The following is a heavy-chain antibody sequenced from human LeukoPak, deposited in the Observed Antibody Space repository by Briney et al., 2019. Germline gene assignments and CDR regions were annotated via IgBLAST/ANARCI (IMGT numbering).Heavy chain of an antibody. V-gene: IGHV4-61*02. CDR2: IYTSGST. CDR3: ARELDTAMVTYYFDY. J-gene: IGHJ4*02. Sequence: SETLSLTCTVSGCSISSGSYYWRWLRQPAGTGLEWIGRIYTSGSTNYNPSLKSRVTISVDTSKNQFSLKLSSVTAADTAVYYCARELDTAMVTYYFDYWGQGTLVTVSS. CDR1: GCSISSGSYY. D-gene: IGHD5-18*01.